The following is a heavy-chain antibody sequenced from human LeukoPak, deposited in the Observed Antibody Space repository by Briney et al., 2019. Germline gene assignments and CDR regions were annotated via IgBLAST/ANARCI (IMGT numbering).Heavy chain of an antibody. V-gene: IGHV3-30*18. CDR2: ISYDGSNK. CDR3: AKGLLRYFDWLFGVFDY. J-gene: IGHJ4*02. D-gene: IGHD3-9*01. Sequence: GGSLRLSCAASGFTFSSYGMHWVRQAPGKGLEWVAVISYDGSNKYYADSVKGRFTISRDNSKNTLYLQMNSLRAEDTAVYYCAKGLLRYFDWLFGVFDYWGQGTLVTVSS. CDR1: GFTFSSYG.